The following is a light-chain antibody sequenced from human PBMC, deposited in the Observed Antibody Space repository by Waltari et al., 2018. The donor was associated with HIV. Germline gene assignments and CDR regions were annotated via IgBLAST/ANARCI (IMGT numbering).Light chain of an antibody. CDR1: QTVLSDSTHQNY. Sequence: DIILTQSPDTLAVSLGDRATIHCRSSQTVLSDSTHQNYLSWYQQKPGQPPTLLLYWASARESGVPARFSGSGSATDFTLTITDFQAEDAAIYFCQQYYNTPWTFGQGTRADIK. J-gene: IGKJ1*01. CDR3: QQYYNTPWT. V-gene: IGKV4-1*01. CDR2: WAS.